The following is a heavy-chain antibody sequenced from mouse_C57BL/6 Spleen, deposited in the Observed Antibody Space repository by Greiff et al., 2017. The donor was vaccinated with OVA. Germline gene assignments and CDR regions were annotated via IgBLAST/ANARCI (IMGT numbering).Heavy chain of an antibody. Sequence: EVKVEESGGGLVQPGGSMKLSCAASGFTFSDAWMDWVRQSPEKGLEWVAEIRNKANNHATNYAESVKGRFTISRDDSKSSIYLKMDSVRAEDTGIYYCTQGLFDYWGQGTTLTVSS. V-gene: IGHV6-6*01. CDR1: GFTFSDAW. CDR2: IRNKANNHAT. J-gene: IGHJ2*01. CDR3: TQGLFDY. D-gene: IGHD3-2*02.